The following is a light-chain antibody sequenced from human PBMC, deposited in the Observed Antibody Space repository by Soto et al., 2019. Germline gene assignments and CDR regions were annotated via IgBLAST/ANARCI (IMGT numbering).Light chain of an antibody. CDR1: NSNIGSNP. V-gene: IGLV1-44*01. CDR2: SNY. CDR3: AAWDDRLSDLL. Sequence: QSALTQPPSASGTPGQRVTISCSGSNSNIGSNPVHWYQQFPGTAPKVLIYSNYQRPSGVPDRFSGSKSGTSASLAISGLQSEDEPHYYCAAWDDRLSDLLFGGGTKVTVL. J-gene: IGLJ2*01.